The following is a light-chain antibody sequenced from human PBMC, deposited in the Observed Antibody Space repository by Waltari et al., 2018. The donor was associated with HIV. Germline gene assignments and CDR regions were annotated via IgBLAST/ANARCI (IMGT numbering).Light chain of an antibody. Sequence: QSALTQPPSASGSPGQSVTISCTGTSSDVGRYDYVSWYQQHPGNAPKLLIFEVNQRPSGVPDRFSGSKSGNTASLTVSGLQAEDEAEYSCSSYAGINPVVFGGGTKLTVL. CDR3: SSYAGINPVV. CDR1: SSDVGRYDY. CDR2: EVN. V-gene: IGLV2-8*01. J-gene: IGLJ2*01.